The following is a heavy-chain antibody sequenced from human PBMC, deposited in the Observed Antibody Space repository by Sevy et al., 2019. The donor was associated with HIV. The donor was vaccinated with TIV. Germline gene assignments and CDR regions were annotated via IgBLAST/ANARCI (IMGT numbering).Heavy chain of an antibody. CDR1: GFTFSNYW. CDR2: IKQDGSEK. J-gene: IGHJ4*02. Sequence: GGSLRLSCAASGFTFSNYWMSWVRQAPGKGLEWVANIKQDGSEKHYVDSVKGRFTISRDNAKNSLYLQMNSLRAEDTAVYYCARKRYYYDSSGYFYFDYWGQGTLVTVSS. V-gene: IGHV3-7*01. D-gene: IGHD3-22*01. CDR3: ARKRYYYDSSGYFYFDY.